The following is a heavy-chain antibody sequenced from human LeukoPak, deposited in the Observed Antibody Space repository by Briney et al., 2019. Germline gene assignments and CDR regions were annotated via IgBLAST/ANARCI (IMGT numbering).Heavy chain of an antibody. J-gene: IGHJ3*02. CDR3: ARRTYYYDSSGYADAFDI. CDR2: IYPGDSDT. V-gene: IGHV5-51*01. CDR1: GYSFTSYW. Sequence: GESLKISCKGSGYSFTSYWIGWVRQMPGKGLEWMGIIYPGDSDTRYSPSFQGQVTISADKSISTAYLQWSSLKASDTATYYCARRTYYYDSSGYADAFDIWGQGTMVTVSS. D-gene: IGHD3-22*01.